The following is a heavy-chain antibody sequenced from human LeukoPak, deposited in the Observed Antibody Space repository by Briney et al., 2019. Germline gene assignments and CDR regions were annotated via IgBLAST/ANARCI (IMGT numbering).Heavy chain of an antibody. D-gene: IGHD4-17*01. CDR3: ARDQYGDYFDY. J-gene: IGHJ4*02. V-gene: IGHV3-53*01. CDR1: GFTFSSNY. CDR2: IYSGGST. Sequence: GGSLRLSCAASGFTFSSNYMSWVRQAPGKGLEWVSVIYSGGSTDYSDSVKGRVTISRDNSKNTLYLQMNSLRAEDTAVYYCARDQYGDYFDYWGQGTLVTVSS.